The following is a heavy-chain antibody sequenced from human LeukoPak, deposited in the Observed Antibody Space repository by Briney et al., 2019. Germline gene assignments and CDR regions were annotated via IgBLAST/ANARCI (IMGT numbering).Heavy chain of an antibody. CDR3: ARDSRSWSFDY. CDR2: IYPIGGST. V-gene: IGHV1-46*01. Sequence: ASGKVSCKASAYTFTSYHMHWVRQAPGQGLEWMGIIYPIGGSTSYAQKFQGRVTMTRDTSTSTVYMELSSLRSEDTAVYYCARDSRSWSFDYWGQGTLVTVSS. D-gene: IGHD6-13*01. J-gene: IGHJ4*02. CDR1: AYTFTSYH.